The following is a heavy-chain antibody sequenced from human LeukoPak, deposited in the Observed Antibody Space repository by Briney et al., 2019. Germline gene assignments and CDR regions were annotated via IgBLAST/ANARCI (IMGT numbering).Heavy chain of an antibody. D-gene: IGHD6-19*01. J-gene: IGHJ5*02. V-gene: IGHV3-9*01. CDR3: AKVGTAVALTGSWFDP. CDR1: GFTFDDYA. CDR2: ISWNSGSI. Sequence: PGGSLRLSCAASGFTFDDYAMHWVRQAPGKGLEWVSGISWNSGSIGYADSVKGRFTISRDNAKNSLYLQMNSLRAEDTALYYCAKVGTAVALTGSWFDPWGQGTLVTVSS.